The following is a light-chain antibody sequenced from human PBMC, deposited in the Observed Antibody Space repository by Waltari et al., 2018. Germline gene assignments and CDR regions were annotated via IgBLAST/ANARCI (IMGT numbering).Light chain of an antibody. CDR1: QIVASN. CDR2: GAS. V-gene: IGKV3-15*01. CDR3: QQYSSWPLT. Sequence: IVMTQSPASLSVSPGERATFSCTTSQIVASNLAWYQQKPGQAPRLLIYGASTRATGIPARFSGSGSGTEFTLTISSLQSEDFAVYYCQQYSSWPLTFGGGTKVEI. J-gene: IGKJ4*01.